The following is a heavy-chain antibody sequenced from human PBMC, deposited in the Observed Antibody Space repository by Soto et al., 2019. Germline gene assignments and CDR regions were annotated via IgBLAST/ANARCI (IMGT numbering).Heavy chain of an antibody. CDR1: GFTFSSYA. V-gene: IGHV3-23*01. D-gene: IGHD3-3*01. J-gene: IGHJ4*02. Sequence: GGSLRLSCAASGFTFSSYAMSWVRQAPGKGLEWVSAITGSGDSTYYADSVKGRFTVSRDNSKNTLYLQMNSLRAKDTAVYYCAKVFVFTIREGFDYWGLGTLVTVSS. CDR3: AKVFVFTIREGFDY. CDR2: ITGSGDST.